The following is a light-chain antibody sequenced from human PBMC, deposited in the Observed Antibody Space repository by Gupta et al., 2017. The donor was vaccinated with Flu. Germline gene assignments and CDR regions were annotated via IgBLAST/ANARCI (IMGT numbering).Light chain of an antibody. CDR1: QSVGSSF. Sequence: EIVLAPSPGTLSLSPGDRATLSCRASQSVGSSFLAWYQQKPGQAPRLVIYGASSRAPGIPDRFRGSGSGTDFTLTISRLEHEDFAVYYCQHYSSSLTFGRGTKVEIQ. V-gene: IGKV3-20*01. J-gene: IGKJ4*01. CDR2: GAS. CDR3: QHYSSSLT.